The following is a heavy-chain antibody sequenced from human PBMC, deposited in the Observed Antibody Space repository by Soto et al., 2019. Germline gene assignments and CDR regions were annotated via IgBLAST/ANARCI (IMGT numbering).Heavy chain of an antibody. J-gene: IGHJ5*02. V-gene: IGHV1-8*01. D-gene: IGHD2-15*01. CDR3: ARGTYCSGGSCYWFDP. CDR1: GYTFTSYD. Sequence: QVQLVQSGAEVKKPGASVKVSCKASGYTFTSYDINWVRQATGQGLEWMGWMNPNSGNTGYAQKFQGRVTMTRNTSIRTAYMELSSLRSENTAVYYCARGTYCSGGSCYWFDPWGQGTLVTVSS. CDR2: MNPNSGNT.